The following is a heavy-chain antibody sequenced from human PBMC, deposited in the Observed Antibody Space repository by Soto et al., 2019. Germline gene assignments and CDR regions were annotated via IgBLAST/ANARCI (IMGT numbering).Heavy chain of an antibody. CDR3: ARDQESIAARVSWFDP. J-gene: IGHJ5*02. Sequence: QVQLVQSGAEVKKPGASVKVSCKASGYTFTGYYMHWVRQAPGQGLEWMGWINPNSGGTNYAQQFQGWVTMTRDTSISTAYTELSRLRSDDTAVYYCARDQESIAARVSWFDPWGQGTLVTVSS. D-gene: IGHD6-6*01. CDR1: GYTFTGYY. CDR2: INPNSGGT. V-gene: IGHV1-2*04.